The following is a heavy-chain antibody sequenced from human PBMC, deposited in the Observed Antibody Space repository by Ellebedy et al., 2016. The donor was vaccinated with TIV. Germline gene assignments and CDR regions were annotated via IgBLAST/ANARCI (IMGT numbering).Heavy chain of an antibody. Sequence: GGSLRLSCAASGFTFSSHWMSWVRQAPGKGLEWVSSISSSSSYIYYADSVKGRFTISRDNAKNSLYLQMNSLRAEDTAVYYCANWDYSGSYSLLDAFDIWGQGTMVTVSS. CDR3: ANWDYSGSYSLLDAFDI. J-gene: IGHJ3*02. V-gene: IGHV3-21*01. CDR1: GFTFSSHW. CDR2: ISSSSSYI. D-gene: IGHD1-26*01.